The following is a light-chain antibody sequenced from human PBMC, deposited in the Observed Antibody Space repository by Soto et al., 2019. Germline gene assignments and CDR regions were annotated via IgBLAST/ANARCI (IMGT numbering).Light chain of an antibody. V-gene: IGLV1-40*01. CDR1: SSNIGAGYD. Sequence: QSVLTQPPSVSGAPGQRVTISCTGSSSNIGAGYDVHWYQQLPGTAPKLLIYGNSNRPSGVPDQFSGSKSGTSASLAISGLRSEDEADYYCATWDDSLSGVVFGGGTKLTVL. CDR2: GNS. J-gene: IGLJ2*01. CDR3: ATWDDSLSGVV.